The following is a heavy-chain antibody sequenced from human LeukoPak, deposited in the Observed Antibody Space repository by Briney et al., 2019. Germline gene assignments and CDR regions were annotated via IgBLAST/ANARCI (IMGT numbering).Heavy chain of an antibody. V-gene: IGHV3-53*01. J-gene: IGHJ4*02. CDR2: IYSGGST. D-gene: IGHD3-3*01. CDR1: GFTVSSNY. CDR3: ARVRYDFWSGYPYFDY. Sequence: GGSLRLSCAASGFTVSSNYMSWVRQAPGKGLEWVSVIYSGGSTYYADSVKGRFTISRDNSKNTLYLQMNSLRAEDTAVYYCARVRYDFWSGYPYFDYWGQGTLVTVSS.